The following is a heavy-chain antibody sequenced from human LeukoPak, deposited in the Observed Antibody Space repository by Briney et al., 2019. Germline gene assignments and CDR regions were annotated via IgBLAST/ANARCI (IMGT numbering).Heavy chain of an antibody. J-gene: IGHJ4*02. CDR1: GYTFTHYY. D-gene: IGHD4-4*01. V-gene: IGHV1-2*02. CDR2: INPNSGGT. Sequence: GASVKVSCKASGYTFTHYYIHWVRQAPGQGPEWMGWINPNSGGTNYAQKFQGRVTMTRDTSISTVYMELNRLRFDDTAVYYCARDSSTVTNPYFDYWAQGALVTVSS. CDR3: ARDSSTVTNPYFDY.